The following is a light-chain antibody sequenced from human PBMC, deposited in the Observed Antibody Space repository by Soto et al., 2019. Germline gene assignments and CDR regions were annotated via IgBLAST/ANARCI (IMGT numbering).Light chain of an antibody. J-gene: IGKJ4*01. CDR2: GAS. CDR1: QSVSSN. CDR3: QQYNNWPPHT. V-gene: IGKV3-15*01. Sequence: EIVMTQSPATLSVYPGERAPLSCRASQSVSSNLAWYQQKPGQAPRLLIYGASTRATGIPARFSGSGSGTEFSLTISSLQSEDFAVYYCQQYNNWPPHTFGGGTKVDIK.